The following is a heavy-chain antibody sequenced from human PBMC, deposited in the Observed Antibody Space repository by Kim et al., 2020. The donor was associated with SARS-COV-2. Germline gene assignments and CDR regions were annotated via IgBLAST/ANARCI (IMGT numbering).Heavy chain of an antibody. CDR1: GFTFSTYE. CDR2: ISTSGSTI. D-gene: IGHD2-2*01. Sequence: GGSLRLSCAASGFTFSTYEMNWVRQAPGKGLDWISYISTSGSTIYFADSVKGRFTISIDNASSSLSLLINRLRAEDPSFSYCSRSLSCCFTSCFFVLYF. V-gene: IGHV3-48*03. J-gene: IGHJ2*01. CDR3: SRSLSCCFTSCFFVLYF.